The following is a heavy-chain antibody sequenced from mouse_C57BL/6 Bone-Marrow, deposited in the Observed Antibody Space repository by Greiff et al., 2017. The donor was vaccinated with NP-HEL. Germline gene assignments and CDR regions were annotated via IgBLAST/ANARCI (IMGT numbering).Heavy chain of an antibody. Sequence: EVQVVESGGGLVKPGGSLKLSCAASGFTFSSYAMSWVRQTPEKRLEWVATISDGGSYTYYPDNVKGRFTISRDNAKNNLYLQMSHLKSEDTAMYYCARDLYYGTYWGQGTLVTVSA. V-gene: IGHV5-4*01. D-gene: IGHD1-1*01. J-gene: IGHJ3*01. CDR3: ARDLYYGTY. CDR2: ISDGGSYT. CDR1: GFTFSSYA.